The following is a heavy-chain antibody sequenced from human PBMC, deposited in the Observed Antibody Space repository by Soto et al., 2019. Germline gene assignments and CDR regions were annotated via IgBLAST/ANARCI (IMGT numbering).Heavy chain of an antibody. CDR3: ARNTAAAVWFDP. V-gene: IGHV4-31*03. J-gene: IGHJ5*02. Sequence: QVQLQESGPGLVKPSQTLSLTCTVSGGSIGSGGYYWSWIRQYPGKGLEWIGYIYHSGNTYYNPSLKSRVTISVDTSKNQFSLKLSSVTAADTAVYYCARNTAAAVWFDPWGQGTLVTVSS. D-gene: IGHD4-17*01. CDR2: IYHSGNT. CDR1: GGSIGSGGYY.